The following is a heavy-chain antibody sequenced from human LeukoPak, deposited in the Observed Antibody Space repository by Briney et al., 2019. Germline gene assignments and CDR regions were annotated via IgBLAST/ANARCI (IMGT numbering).Heavy chain of an antibody. CDR2: IIPIFGTA. D-gene: IGHD3-22*01. CDR3: ASYYYDSSGYTDY. Sequence: SVKVSCKASVGTFSSYAISWVRQAPGQGLEWMGGIIPIFGTANYAQKFQGRVTITADESTSTAYMELSSLRSEDTAVYYCASYYYDSSGYTDYWGQGTLVTVSS. CDR1: VGTFSSYA. J-gene: IGHJ4*02. V-gene: IGHV1-69*01.